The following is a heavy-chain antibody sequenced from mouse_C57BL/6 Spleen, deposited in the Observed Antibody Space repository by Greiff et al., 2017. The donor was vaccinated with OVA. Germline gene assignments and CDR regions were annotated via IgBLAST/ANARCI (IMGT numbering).Heavy chain of an antibody. CDR1: GFTFTDYY. Sequence: EVQGVESGPVLVKPGPSVKISCKASGFTFTDYYMHWVKQSHGKSLEWIGLVYPYNGGTSYNQKFKGKATLTVDTSSSTAYMELNSLTSEDSAVYYCARSRSSHYWYFDVWGTGTTVTVSS. CDR2: VYPYNGGT. CDR3: ARSRSSHYWYFDV. V-gene: IGHV1-36*01. D-gene: IGHD1-1*01. J-gene: IGHJ1*03.